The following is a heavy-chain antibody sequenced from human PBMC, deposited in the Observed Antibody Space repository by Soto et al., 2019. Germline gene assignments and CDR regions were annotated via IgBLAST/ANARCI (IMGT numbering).Heavy chain of an antibody. D-gene: IGHD3-16*02. J-gene: IGHJ4*02. CDR3: ARRTRLHLGELSSLGYYFDY. CDR2: INHSGST. Sequence: SETLSLTCAVYGGSFSGYYWSWIRQPPGKGLEWIGEINHSGSTNYNPSLKSRVTISVDTSKNQFSLKLSSVTAADTAVYYCARRTRLHLGELSSLGYYFDYWGQGTLVTVSS. V-gene: IGHV4-34*01. CDR1: GGSFSGYY.